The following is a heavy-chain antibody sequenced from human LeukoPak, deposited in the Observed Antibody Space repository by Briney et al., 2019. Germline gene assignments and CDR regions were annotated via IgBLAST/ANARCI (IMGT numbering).Heavy chain of an antibody. CDR1: GFTFSSYE. V-gene: IGHV3-48*03. D-gene: IGHD5-24*01. J-gene: IGHJ4*02. CDR2: ITSTGTTI. Sequence: PGGSLRLSCAASGFTFSSYETNWVRQAPGKGLECISYITSTGTTISYADSVQGRFTISRDNAKNSLYLQMNNLRVEDTGLYYCARDVGMADYWGPGTLVTVSS. CDR3: ARDVGMADY.